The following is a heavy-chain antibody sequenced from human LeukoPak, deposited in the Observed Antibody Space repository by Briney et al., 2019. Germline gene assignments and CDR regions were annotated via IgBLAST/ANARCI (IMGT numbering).Heavy chain of an antibody. V-gene: IGHV3-21*01. J-gene: IGHJ4*02. CDR3: AKFGFGGYCSSTSCYRGNYFDY. CDR1: GFTFSSYS. Sequence: PGGSLRLSCAASGFTFSSYSMNWVRQAPGKGLEWVSSISSSSSYIYYADSVKGRFTISRDNAKNSLYLQMNSLRAEDTAVYYCAKFGFGGYCSSTSCYRGNYFDYWGQGTLVTVSS. D-gene: IGHD2-2*02. CDR2: ISSSSSYI.